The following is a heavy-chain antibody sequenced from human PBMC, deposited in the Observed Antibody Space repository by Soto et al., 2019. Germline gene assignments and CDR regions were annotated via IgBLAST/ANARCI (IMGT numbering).Heavy chain of an antibody. CDR2: INHSGST. V-gene: IGHV4-34*01. J-gene: IGHJ4*02. D-gene: IGHD1-1*01. CDR1: GGSFSGYY. CDR3: ARGARPSNYVDY. Sequence: QVQLQQWGAGLLKPSETLSLTCAVYGGSFSGYYWSWIRQPPGKELEWIGEINHSGSTNYNPSLKSRVTISVDTSKNQFSLELSSVTAADTAVYYCARGARPSNYVDYWGQGTLVTVSS.